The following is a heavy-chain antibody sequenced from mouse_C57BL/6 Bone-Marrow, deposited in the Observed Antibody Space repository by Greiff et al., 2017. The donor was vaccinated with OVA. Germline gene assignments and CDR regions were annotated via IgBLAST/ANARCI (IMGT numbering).Heavy chain of an antibody. J-gene: IGHJ4*01. D-gene: IGHD1-2*01. Sequence: VQLQQSGAELVRPGASVKLSCTASGFNIKDDYMHWVKQRPEQGLEWIGWIDPENGDTEYASKFQGKATITADTSSNTAYLQLSSLTSEDTAVYYCTEVLRQVDGAMDYWGQGTSVTVSS. CDR3: TEVLRQVDGAMDY. CDR2: IDPENGDT. CDR1: GFNIKDDY. V-gene: IGHV14-4*01.